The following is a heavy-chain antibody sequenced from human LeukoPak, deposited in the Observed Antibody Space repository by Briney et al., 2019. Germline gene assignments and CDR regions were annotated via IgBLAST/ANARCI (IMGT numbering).Heavy chain of an antibody. V-gene: IGHV3-23*01. J-gene: IGHJ4*02. CDR1: GFTFSSYA. Sequence: GGSLRLYCAASGFTFSSYAMSWVRQAPGKGLEWVSAISASGGSTYYADSVKGRFTISRDNSKNTLYLQMNSLRAEDTAVYYCAKVYYPGPGYYFDYWGQGTLVTVSS. CDR2: ISASGGST. D-gene: IGHD3-10*01. CDR3: AKVYYPGPGYYFDY.